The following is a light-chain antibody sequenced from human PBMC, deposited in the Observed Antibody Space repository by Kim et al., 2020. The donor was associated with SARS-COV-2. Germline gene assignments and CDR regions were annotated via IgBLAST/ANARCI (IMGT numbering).Light chain of an antibody. V-gene: IGKV1-5*03. CDR3: QHYKTDAWT. CDR2: KAS. J-gene: IGKJ1*01. Sequence: DIQMTQSPSTLSASVGDRVTITCRASQSISSWLAWYQQKPGKAPKLLIYKASSLQSGVPSRFSGSGSGTEFTLSISSLQPDDFATYYCQHYKTDAWTFGQGTKVDIK. CDR1: QSISSW.